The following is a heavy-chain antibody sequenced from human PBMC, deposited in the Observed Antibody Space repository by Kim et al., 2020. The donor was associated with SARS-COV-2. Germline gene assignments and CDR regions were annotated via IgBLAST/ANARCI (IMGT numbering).Heavy chain of an antibody. CDR2: ISLVGGSK. J-gene: IGHJ3*01. D-gene: IGHD1-1*01. Sequence: ISLVGGSKPHADSVKGRFTITSDNSKNTLYLEMNSLRAEDTAVYYCVPNAGGQGTMVTVSS. V-gene: IGHV3-30-3*01. CDR3: VPNA.